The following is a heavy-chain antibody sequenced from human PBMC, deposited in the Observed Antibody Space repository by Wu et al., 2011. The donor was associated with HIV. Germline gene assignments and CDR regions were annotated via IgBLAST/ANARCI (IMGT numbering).Heavy chain of an antibody. D-gene: IGHD5-24*01. CDR1: GGTFSSYA. CDR2: IIPIFPTA. V-gene: IGHV1-69*14. Sequence: QVQAGAVWAEVKKPGSSVKVSCKASGGTFSSYAISWVRQAPGQGLEWMGRIIPIFPTANYAQKFQGRVTITADKSTSTAYMELSSLRSEDTAVYYCALTKGGMATTEEFDPWGQGTLVTVSS. CDR3: ALTKGGMATTEEFDP. J-gene: IGHJ5*02.